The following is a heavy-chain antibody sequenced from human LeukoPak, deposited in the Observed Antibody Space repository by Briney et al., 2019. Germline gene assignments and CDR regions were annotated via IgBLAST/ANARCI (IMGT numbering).Heavy chain of an antibody. V-gene: IGHV4-59*01. J-gene: IGHJ4*02. CDR2: IHYTGST. D-gene: IGHD3-9*01. Sequence: SETLSLTCTVSGGSISSYYWSWIRQSPGKGLECIGYIHYTGSTNYNPSLKSRVTISVDTSKNQFSLKLSSVTAADTAVYYCARSRPVLRYFDWLSSHFDYWGQGTLVTVSS. CDR3: ARSRPVLRYFDWLSSHFDY. CDR1: GGSISSYY.